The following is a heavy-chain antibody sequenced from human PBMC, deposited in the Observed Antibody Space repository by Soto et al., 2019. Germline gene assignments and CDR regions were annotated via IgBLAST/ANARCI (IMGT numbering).Heavy chain of an antibody. J-gene: IGHJ1*01. CDR3: ARDTDYGGNSGELGY. CDR2: SNSSGGSK. D-gene: IGHD4-17*01. V-gene: IGHV3-74*01. CDR1: GFTFISYW. Sequence: RGSLRLSCAASGFTFISYWMHWVRQTPGNGLVWVSLSNSSGGSKSYADSVKGRFTISRDNAKNTLYLQMNSLRAEDTAVYYFARDTDYGGNSGELGYWGQGTLVPVS.